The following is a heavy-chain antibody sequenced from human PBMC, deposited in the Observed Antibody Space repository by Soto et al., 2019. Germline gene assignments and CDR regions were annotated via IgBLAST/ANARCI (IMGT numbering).Heavy chain of an antibody. Sequence: EVQLVESGGGLVQPGGSLRLSCAASGFTFSSYWMHWVRQAPGKGLVWVSRINSDGSSTSYADSVKGRFTISRDNAKNTLYLQMNSLRAEDTAVYYCARGEGYCSSTSCSDNWFDPWGQGTLVTVSS. V-gene: IGHV3-74*01. D-gene: IGHD2-2*01. J-gene: IGHJ5*02. CDR2: INSDGSST. CDR1: GFTFSSYW. CDR3: ARGEGYCSSTSCSDNWFDP.